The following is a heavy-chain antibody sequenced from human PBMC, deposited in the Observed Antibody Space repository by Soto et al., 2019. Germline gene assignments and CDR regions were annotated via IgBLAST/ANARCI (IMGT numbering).Heavy chain of an antibody. V-gene: IGHV4-34*01. Sequence: SETLSLTCAVYGASFSGNYWSWIRQTPGKRLEWIGHINYSGRVTYNPSLESRTTISGDTSRNHLSLNLTSVTAADSAVYYCASSYGSGSGVFDYWGQVTSVPVSS. CDR3: ASSYGSGSGVFDY. J-gene: IGHJ4*02. CDR2: INYSGRV. D-gene: IGHD3-10*01. CDR1: GASFSGNY.